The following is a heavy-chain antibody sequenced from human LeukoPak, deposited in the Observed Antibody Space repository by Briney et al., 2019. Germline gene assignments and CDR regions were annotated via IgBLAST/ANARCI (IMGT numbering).Heavy chain of an antibody. J-gene: IGHJ5*02. D-gene: IGHD3-10*01. CDR3: ARSPSSSGNLWFDP. V-gene: IGHV3-48*04. CDR2: ISSSGSTI. Sequence: GGSLRLSCATSGFTFNNYNMNWVRQAPGKGLEWVSYISSSGSTIYYADSVKGRFTISRDNAKTSLYLQMNSLRAEDTAVYFCARSPSSSGNLWFDPWGQGTLVTVSS. CDR1: GFTFNNYN.